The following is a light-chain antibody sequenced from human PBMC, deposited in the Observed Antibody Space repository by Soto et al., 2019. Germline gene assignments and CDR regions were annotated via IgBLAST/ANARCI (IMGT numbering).Light chain of an antibody. CDR1: QTISSY. CDR2: AAS. V-gene: IGKV1-39*01. Sequence: DIQMTQSPSSLSASVGDRVTITCRASQTISSYLNWYQQTPGRAPKLLIYAASSLQGGVPSRFSGSGSGIDFTLTISSLQPEDFATFYCQQTYSTPSTWTFGQGTKVEIK. CDR3: QQTYSTPSTWT. J-gene: IGKJ1*01.